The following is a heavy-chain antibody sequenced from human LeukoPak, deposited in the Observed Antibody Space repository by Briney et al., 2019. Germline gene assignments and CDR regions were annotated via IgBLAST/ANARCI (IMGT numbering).Heavy chain of an antibody. Sequence: GGSLRLSCAASGFSFSTTDMSWVRQTPGKGLEWVSGISGTNGITYYADPVKGRFTISRDNSKNTLYLQMHSLRAGDTAIYFCAKGGYFSFDMWGQGTKVTVSS. CDR1: GFSFSTTD. J-gene: IGHJ3*02. D-gene: IGHD2-2*03. V-gene: IGHV3-23*01. CDR3: AKGGYFSFDM. CDR2: ISGTNGIT.